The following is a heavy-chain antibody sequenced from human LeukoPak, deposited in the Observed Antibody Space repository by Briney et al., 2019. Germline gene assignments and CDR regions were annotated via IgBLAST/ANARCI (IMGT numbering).Heavy chain of an antibody. V-gene: IGHV1-3*01. Sequence: GASVKVSCKASGYTFTSYAMHWVRQAPGQRLEWMGWINAGNGNTKYSQEFQGRVTITRDTSTSTAYMELRSLRSDDTAVYYCARVAASSWGLFDYWGQGTLVTVSS. CDR1: GYTFTSYA. CDR2: INAGNGNT. D-gene: IGHD6-13*01. CDR3: ARVAASSWGLFDY. J-gene: IGHJ4*02.